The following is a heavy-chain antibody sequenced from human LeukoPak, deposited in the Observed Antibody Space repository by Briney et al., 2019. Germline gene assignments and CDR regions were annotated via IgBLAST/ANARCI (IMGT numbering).Heavy chain of an antibody. CDR1: GGSISSDY. CDR3: ARDSLYSGYDSLDY. D-gene: IGHD5-12*01. Sequence: NPSETLSLTCTVSGGSISSDYWSWIRQPAGKGLEWSGRIYTSGSTNYNPSLKSRVTMSVDTSKNQFSLKLSSVTAADTAVYYCARDSLYSGYDSLDYWGQGTLVTVSS. J-gene: IGHJ4*02. V-gene: IGHV4-4*07. CDR2: IYTSGST.